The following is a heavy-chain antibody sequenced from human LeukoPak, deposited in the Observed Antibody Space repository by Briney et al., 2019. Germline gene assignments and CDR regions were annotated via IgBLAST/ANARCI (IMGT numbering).Heavy chain of an antibody. CDR1: GFTFSSYA. V-gene: IGHV3-23*01. CDR3: ARDTVVVTAIRLDY. Sequence: GGSLRLSCAASGFTFSSYAMSWVRQAPGKGLEWVSAISGSGGSTYYADSVKGRFTISRDNAKNSLYLQMNSLRAEDTAVYYCARDTVVVTAIRLDYWGQGTLVTVSS. CDR2: ISGSGGST. J-gene: IGHJ4*02. D-gene: IGHD2-21*02.